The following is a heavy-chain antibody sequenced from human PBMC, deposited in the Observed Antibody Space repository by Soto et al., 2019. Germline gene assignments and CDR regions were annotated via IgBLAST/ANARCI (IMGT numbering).Heavy chain of an antibody. V-gene: IGHV1-2*04. J-gene: IGHJ6*02. CDR1: GYTFTGYY. CDR3: ARDKPSYYYGSGSYTLYGMDV. CDR2: INPNSGGT. Sequence: GASVKVSCKASGYTFTGYYMHWVRQAPGQGLEWMGWINPNSGGTNYAQKFQGWVTMTRDTSISTAYMELSRLRSDDTAVYYCARDKPSYYYGSGSYTLYGMDVWGQGTTVTVSS. D-gene: IGHD3-10*01.